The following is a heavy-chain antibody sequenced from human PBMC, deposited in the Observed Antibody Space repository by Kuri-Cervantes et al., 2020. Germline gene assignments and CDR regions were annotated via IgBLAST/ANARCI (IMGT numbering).Heavy chain of an antibody. CDR3: AKNYCGGDCYQADVAFDI. CDR2: TSSSSSTI. V-gene: IGHV3-48*04. CDR1: GFTFSSYG. D-gene: IGHD2-21*02. Sequence: GGSLRLSCAASGFTFSSYGMHWVRQAPGKGLEWVSYTSSSSSTIYYADSVKGRFTISRDNAKNSLYLQMNSLRAEDTAVYYCAKNYCGGDCYQADVAFDIWGQGTMVTVSS. J-gene: IGHJ3*02.